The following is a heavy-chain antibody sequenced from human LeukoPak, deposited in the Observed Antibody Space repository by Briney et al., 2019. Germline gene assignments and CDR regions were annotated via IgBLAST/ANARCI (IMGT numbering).Heavy chain of an antibody. CDR1: GCTFSRYG. J-gene: IGHJ4*02. Sequence: GGSLRLSCAASGCTFSRYGMDWVRQAPGPGLEWVAFIRADGSNRDYADSVKGRFTISRDKSKNTLYLQLNSLRAEDTAVYYCAKVMDRDIVATIRLGSQYYFDYWGQGTLVTVSS. CDR3: AKVMDRDIVATIRLGSQYYFDY. D-gene: IGHD5-12*01. CDR2: IRADGSNR. V-gene: IGHV3-30*02.